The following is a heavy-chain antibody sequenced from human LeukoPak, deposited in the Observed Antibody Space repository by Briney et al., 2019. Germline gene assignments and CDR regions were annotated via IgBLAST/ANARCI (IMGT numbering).Heavy chain of an antibody. CDR3: ARVAGNDYGDYNFDY. CDR1: GYTFTSYG. Sequence: GASVKVSCKASGYTFTSYGISWVRQAPGQGLEWMGWISAYNGNTNYAQKLQGRVTMTTDTSTSTAYMELRSLRSDDTAVYYCARVAGNDYGDYNFDYWGQGTLVTVSS. J-gene: IGHJ4*02. D-gene: IGHD4-17*01. V-gene: IGHV1-18*01. CDR2: ISAYNGNT.